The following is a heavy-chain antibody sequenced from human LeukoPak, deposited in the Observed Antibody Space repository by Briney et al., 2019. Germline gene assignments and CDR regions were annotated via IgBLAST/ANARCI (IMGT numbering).Heavy chain of an antibody. J-gene: IGHJ5*02. V-gene: IGHV1-2*02. CDR2: INPNSGGT. Sequence: ASVKVSCKASGYTFTGYYMHWVRQAPGQGLEWMGWINPNSGGTNYAQKFQGRVTMTRDTSISTAYMELSRLRSDDTAVYYCARVGSSSTSCYFCSWFDPWGQGTLVTVSS. CDR1: GYTFTGYY. CDR3: ARVGSSSTSCYFCSWFDP. D-gene: IGHD2-2*01.